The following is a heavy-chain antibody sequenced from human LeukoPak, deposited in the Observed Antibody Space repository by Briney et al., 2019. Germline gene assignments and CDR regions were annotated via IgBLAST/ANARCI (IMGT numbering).Heavy chain of an antibody. J-gene: IGHJ4*02. CDR3: ARLHLAGPFDY. CDR1: GGSIGSGDYY. CDR2: IYYSGST. Sequence: SQTLSLTCTVSGGSIGSGDYYWSWIRQPPGKGLEWIGFIYYSGSTYYNPSLKSRVTISVDTSQNHFSLKLSSMTAADTAVYYCARLHLAGPFDYWGQGTLVTVSS. D-gene: IGHD3-16*01. V-gene: IGHV4-30-4*01.